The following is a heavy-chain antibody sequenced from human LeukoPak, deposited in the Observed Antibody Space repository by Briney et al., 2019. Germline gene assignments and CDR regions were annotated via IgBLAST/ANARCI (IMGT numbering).Heavy chain of an antibody. Sequence: KSGGSLRLSCAASGFTFSSYSMNWVRQAPGKGLEWVSSISSSSSYIYYADSVKGRFTISRDNAKNSLYLQMNSLRAEDTAVYYCARDLGRDSYGYGFDYWGQGTLVTVSS. V-gene: IGHV3-21*01. D-gene: IGHD5-18*01. J-gene: IGHJ4*02. CDR3: ARDLGRDSYGYGFDY. CDR2: ISSSSSYI. CDR1: GFTFSSYS.